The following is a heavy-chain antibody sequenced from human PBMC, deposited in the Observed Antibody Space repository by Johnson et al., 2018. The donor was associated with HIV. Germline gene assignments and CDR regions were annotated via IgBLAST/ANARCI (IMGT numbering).Heavy chain of an antibody. D-gene: IGHD6-13*01. J-gene: IGHJ3*02. CDR1: GFTCSSYA. V-gene: IGHV3-15*01. CDR2: IKSKTDGGPT. CDR3: AKHSSSWYDDAFDI. Sequence: VQLVESGGGVVRPGGSLRLSCAASGFTCSSYAMHWVRQAPGKGLEWVSRIKSKTDGGPTDYAAPVKGSFSISRDDSKNTLYLQMNSLKTEDTAVYYCAKHSSSWYDDAFDIWGQGTMVTVSS.